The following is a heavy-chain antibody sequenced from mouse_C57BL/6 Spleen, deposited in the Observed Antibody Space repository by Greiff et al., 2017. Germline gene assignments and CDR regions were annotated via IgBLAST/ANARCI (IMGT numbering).Heavy chain of an antibody. CDR2: IYPGSGST. Sequence: VQLQQPGAELVKPGASVKMSCKASGYTFTSYWITWVKQRPGQGLEWIGDIYPGSGSTNYNEKFKSKATLTVDTSSSTAYMQLSSLTSEDSAVYSCARAGSLGGSSPYYFDYWGQGTTLTVSS. D-gene: IGHD1-1*01. V-gene: IGHV1-55*01. CDR1: GYTFTSYW. CDR3: ARAGSLGGSSPYYFDY. J-gene: IGHJ2*01.